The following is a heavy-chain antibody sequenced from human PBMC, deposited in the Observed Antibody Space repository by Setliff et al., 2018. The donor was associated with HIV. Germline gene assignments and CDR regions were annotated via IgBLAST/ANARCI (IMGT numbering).Heavy chain of an antibody. D-gene: IGHD3-10*01. CDR2: IIHTGST. J-gene: IGHJ4*02. CDR3: ARVGYHGSGRYSFDY. CDR1: GGSFSGYY. Sequence: PSETLSLTCAVYGGSFSGYYWSWIRQPPGKGLEWIGEIIHTGSTKYNPSLKSRVTISADTSKNQFSLNLSSVTAAETAVYYCARVGYHGSGRYSFDYWGQGTLVTVSS. V-gene: IGHV4-34*12.